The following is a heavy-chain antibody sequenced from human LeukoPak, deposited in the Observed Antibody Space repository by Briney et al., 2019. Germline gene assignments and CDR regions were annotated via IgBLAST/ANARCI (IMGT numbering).Heavy chain of an antibody. CDR2: IYYSGNT. CDR1: DGSISSTTYY. Sequence: PSETLSLTCTVSDGSISSTTYYWGWIRQPPGKDLEWIGSIYYSGNTYYNPSLKSRVTISEDTSKNQFSLKLTSLTASDTAVYYCARFIRTREFDYWGQGTLVTVSS. D-gene: IGHD3-10*01. CDR3: ARFIRTREFDY. J-gene: IGHJ4*02. V-gene: IGHV4-39*07.